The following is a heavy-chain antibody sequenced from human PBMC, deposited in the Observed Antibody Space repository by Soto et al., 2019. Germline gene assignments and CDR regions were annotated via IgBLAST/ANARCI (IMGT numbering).Heavy chain of an antibody. CDR1: GGTFSSYA. D-gene: IGHD3-3*01. J-gene: IGHJ6*02. CDR3: ARWHYDFWSGSTRGVGYYYGMDV. Sequence: QVKLVQSGAEVKKPGSSVKVSCKASGGTFSSYAISWVRQAPGQGLEWMGPLLPIIGTANHAQKFQGRVTITADESTSTAYMELSSLRSEDTAVYYCARWHYDFWSGSTRGVGYYYGMDVWGQGTTVTVFS. V-gene: IGHV1-69*01. CDR2: LLPIIGTA.